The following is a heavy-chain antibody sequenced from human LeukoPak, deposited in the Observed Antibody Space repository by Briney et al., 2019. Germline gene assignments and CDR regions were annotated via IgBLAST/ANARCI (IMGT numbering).Heavy chain of an antibody. J-gene: IGHJ5*02. V-gene: IGHV1-58*02. Sequence: SVKVSCKASGFTFTSSAMQWVRQARGQRLEWIGWIVVGSGNTNYAQKFQERVTITRDMSTSTAYMELSSLRSEDTAMYQCAADLAGHILTGYYFNWFDPWGQGTLVTVSS. CDR3: AADLAGHILTGYYFNWFDP. CDR1: GFTFTSSA. D-gene: IGHD3-9*01. CDR2: IVVGSGNT.